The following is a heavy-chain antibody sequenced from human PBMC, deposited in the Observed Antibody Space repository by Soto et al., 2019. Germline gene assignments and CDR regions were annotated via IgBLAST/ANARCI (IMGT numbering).Heavy chain of an antibody. CDR3: VRSEYSGYDEGPFEI. CDR1: GASISSISFY. D-gene: IGHD5-12*01. CDR2: MHYSGRT. V-gene: IGHV4-39*01. Sequence: SETLSLTCTVSGASISSISFYWGWIRQPPGEGLEWIGSMHYSGRTYNNPSLKSRVTISVDTSKNQFSLKLNSVTAADTAVYYCVRSEYSGYDEGPFEIWGQGTLVTVSS. J-gene: IGHJ3*02.